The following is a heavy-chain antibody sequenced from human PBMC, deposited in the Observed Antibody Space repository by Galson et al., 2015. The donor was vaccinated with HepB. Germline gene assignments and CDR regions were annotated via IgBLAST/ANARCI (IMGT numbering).Heavy chain of an antibody. V-gene: IGHV2-70*04. D-gene: IGHD3-10*01. CDR2: IDWDDDK. CDR1: GFSLSTSGMR. Sequence: PALVKPTQTLTLTCTFSGFSLSTSGMRVSWIRQPPGKALEWLARIDWDDDKFYSTSLRTRLTISKDTSKNQVVLTMTNMDPVDTATYYCAILHGSFDYWGQGTLVTVSS. CDR3: AILHGSFDY. J-gene: IGHJ4*02.